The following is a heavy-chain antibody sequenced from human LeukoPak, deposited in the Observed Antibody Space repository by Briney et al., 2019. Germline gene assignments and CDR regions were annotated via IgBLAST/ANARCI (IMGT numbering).Heavy chain of an antibody. Sequence: TTGGSLRLSCAAPGFTVSTYDMHWVRQAPGEGPEWIAYFGISGTIYYADSVRGRFTISRDSAKNSLHLEMNSLRVDDTAIYYCAGYGFYPYWGQGTPVTVSS. CDR2: FGISGTI. D-gene: IGHD5-18*01. CDR1: GFTVSTYD. CDR3: AGYGFYPY. V-gene: IGHV3-69-1*01. J-gene: IGHJ4*02.